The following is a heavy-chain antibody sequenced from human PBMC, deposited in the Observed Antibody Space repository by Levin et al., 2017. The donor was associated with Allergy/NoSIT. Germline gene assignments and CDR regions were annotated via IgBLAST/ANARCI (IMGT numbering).Heavy chain of an antibody. CDR2: ISAYNGNT. CDR3: ARSRYCSGGSCYDYYYYYGMDV. V-gene: IGHV1-18*01. Sequence: ASVKVSCKASGYTFTSYGISWVRQAPGQGLEWMGWISAYNGNTNYAQKLQGRVTMTTDTSTSTAYMELRSLRSDDTAVYYCARSRYCSGGSCYDYYYYYGMDVWGQGTTVTVSS. J-gene: IGHJ6*02. CDR1: GYTFTSYG. D-gene: IGHD2-15*01.